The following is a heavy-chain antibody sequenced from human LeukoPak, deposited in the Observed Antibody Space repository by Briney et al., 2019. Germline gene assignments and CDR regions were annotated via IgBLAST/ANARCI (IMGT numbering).Heavy chain of an antibody. D-gene: IGHD5-18*01. CDR3: AKASRFGYSYGPREYFYYMDV. J-gene: IGHJ6*03. V-gene: IGHV3-48*01. CDR2: ISSSLDSNI. CDR1: GFTFNVYS. Sequence: GGSLRLSCAASGFTFNVYSMNWVRQAPGKGLEWVSFISSSLDSNIYYADSVKGRFTISRDNSKNTLYLQMNSLRVEDTAVYYCAKASRFGYSYGPREYFYYMDVWGKGTTVTISS.